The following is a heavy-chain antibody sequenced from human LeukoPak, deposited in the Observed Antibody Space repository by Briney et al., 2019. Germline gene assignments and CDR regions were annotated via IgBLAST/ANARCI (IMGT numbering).Heavy chain of an antibody. Sequence: GECLKISCKGSGYGFTSYWIGWVRQMPGKGLEWMGIIYPADSDTRYSPSFQGQVTISADKSVTTAYLQWSSLKASDTAMYYCARHYWNYGSGSYYFDYWGQGTLVTVSS. CDR1: GYGFTSYW. CDR2: IYPADSDT. D-gene: IGHD3-10*01. V-gene: IGHV5-51*01. CDR3: ARHYWNYGSGSYYFDY. J-gene: IGHJ4*02.